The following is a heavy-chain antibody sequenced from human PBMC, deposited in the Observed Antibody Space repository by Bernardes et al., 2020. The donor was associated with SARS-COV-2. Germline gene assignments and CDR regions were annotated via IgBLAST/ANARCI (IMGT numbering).Heavy chain of an antibody. CDR3: ARSPGGDFWSGYRSHFDY. CDR2: IDWDDDK. J-gene: IGHJ4*02. V-gene: IGHV2-70*01. CDR1: GFSLSTSGMC. D-gene: IGHD3-3*01. Sequence: SGPTLLKPTQTLTLTCTFPGFSLSTSGMCVSWIRQPPGKALEWLALIDWDDDKYYSTSLKTRPTISKDTSKNQVVLTMTNMDPVYTATYYCARSPGGDFWSGYRSHFDYWGQGPLVTVSS.